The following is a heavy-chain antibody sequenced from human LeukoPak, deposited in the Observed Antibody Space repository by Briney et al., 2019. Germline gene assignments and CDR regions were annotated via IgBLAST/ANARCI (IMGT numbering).Heavy chain of an antibody. J-gene: IGHJ4*02. CDR1: GFTFSSYA. CDR3: AKEQNSKGYFDY. V-gene: IGHV3-23*01. CDR2: ISGSGGST. Sequence: GGSLRLSCAASGFTFSSYATSWVRQAPGKGLEWVSAISGSGGSTYYTDSVKGRFTISRDNSKSTLYLQMNSLRAEDTAVYYCAKEQNSKGYFDYCGQGTLVTVSS. D-gene: IGHD4-23*01.